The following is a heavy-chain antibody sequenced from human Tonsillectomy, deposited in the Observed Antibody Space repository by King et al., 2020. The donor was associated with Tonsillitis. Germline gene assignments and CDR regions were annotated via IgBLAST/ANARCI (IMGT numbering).Heavy chain of an antibody. CDR2: IIPIFGTA. Sequence: QLVQSGAEVKKPGSSVKVSCKASGGTFSSYAISWVRQAPGQGLEWMGGIIPIFGTANYAQKLQGRVTITADESTRTAYMELSSLRSEDTAVYYCAKGFCSSTSCNNYYYYGMDVWGQGPTVTVSS. V-gene: IGHV1-69*01. CDR1: GGTFSSYA. CDR3: AKGFCSSTSCNNYYYYGMDV. D-gene: IGHD2-2*02. J-gene: IGHJ6*02.